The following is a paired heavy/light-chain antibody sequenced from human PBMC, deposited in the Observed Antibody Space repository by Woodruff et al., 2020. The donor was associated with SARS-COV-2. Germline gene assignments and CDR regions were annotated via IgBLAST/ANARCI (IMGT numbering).Heavy chain of an antibody. Sequence: EVQLVESGGGLVQPGGSLRLSCAASGFTFSNYWMHWVRQAPGKGLVWVSRIHTDGTNTDYADSVKGRFTISRDNAKNTLYLQMNSLRAEDTAVYYCARDRPGGSCDYWGQGTLVTVSS. CDR1: GFTFSNYW. V-gene: IGHV3-74*01. D-gene: IGHD3-16*01. CDR3: ARDRPGGSCDY. J-gene: IGHJ4*02. CDR2: IHTDGTNT.
Light chain of an antibody. Sequence: QSALTQPASVSGSPGQSITISCTGTSSDIGGYNYVSWYQQHPGKAPKLMIYEVSNRPSGVSNRFSGSKSGNTASLTISGLQAEDEADYYCTSYTSSSTPYVFGTGTKVTVL. CDR1: SSDIGGYNY. CDR3: TSYTSSSTPYV. CDR2: EVS. V-gene: IGLV2-14*01. J-gene: IGLJ1*01.